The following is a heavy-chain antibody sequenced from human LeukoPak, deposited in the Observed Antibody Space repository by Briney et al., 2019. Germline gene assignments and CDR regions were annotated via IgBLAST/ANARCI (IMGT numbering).Heavy chain of an antibody. D-gene: IGHD6-13*01. Sequence: SETLSLTCAVSGGSISSSNWWSWIRQPPGKGLEWIGEIYHSGSTNYNPSLKSRVTISVDTSKNQFSLKLSSVTAADTAVYYCARHRQGGIYSSSWYGFDYWGQGTLVTVSS. V-gene: IGHV4-4*02. CDR3: ARHRQGGIYSSSWYGFDY. CDR2: IYHSGST. J-gene: IGHJ4*02. CDR1: GGSISSSNW.